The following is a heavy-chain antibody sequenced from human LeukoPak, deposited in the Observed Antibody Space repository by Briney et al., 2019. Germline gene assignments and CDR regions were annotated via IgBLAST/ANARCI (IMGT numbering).Heavy chain of an antibody. D-gene: IGHD3-22*01. V-gene: IGHV3-30*18. CDR3: AKGGVYDSSVYFDY. J-gene: IGHJ4*02. Sequence: GGSLRLSCAASGFTFSSYGMHWVRQAPGKGLEWVAVISYDGSNKYYADSVKGRFTISRDNSKNTLYLQMNSLRAEDTALYYCAKGGVYDSSVYFDYWGQGTLVTVSS. CDR1: GFTFSSYG. CDR2: ISYDGSNK.